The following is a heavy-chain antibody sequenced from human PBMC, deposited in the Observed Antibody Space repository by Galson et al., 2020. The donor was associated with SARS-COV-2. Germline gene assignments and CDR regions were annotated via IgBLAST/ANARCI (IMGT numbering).Heavy chain of an antibody. V-gene: IGHV4-31*03. CDR3: ARDRNCSGGSCSYFDY. CDR2: IYYSGST. J-gene: IGHJ4*02. CDR1: GGSISSGGYY. D-gene: IGHD2-15*01. Sequence: SETLSLTCTVSGGSISSGGYYWSWIRQHPGKGLEWIGNIYYSGSTYYNPSLKSRVTISVDTSKNQFSLKLSSVTAADTAVYYCARDRNCSGGSCSYFDYWGQGTLVTVSS.